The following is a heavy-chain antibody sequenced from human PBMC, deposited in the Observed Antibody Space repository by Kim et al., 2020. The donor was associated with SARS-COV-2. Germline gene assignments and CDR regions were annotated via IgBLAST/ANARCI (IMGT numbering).Heavy chain of an antibody. CDR1: GFTFSGSA. J-gene: IGHJ3*02. CDR2: IRSNANSYAT. Sequence: GGSLRLSCVASGFTFSGSAMHWVRQASGNGLEWVGRIRSNANSYATAYAASGRGRVTISSDDSKTQAYLHMNSLKTVDRAVYNRTSVPGTPLAFWDVFDIWGQGTMVPVSS. V-gene: IGHV3-73*01. CDR3: TSVPGTPLAFWDVFDI. D-gene: IGHD1-1*01.